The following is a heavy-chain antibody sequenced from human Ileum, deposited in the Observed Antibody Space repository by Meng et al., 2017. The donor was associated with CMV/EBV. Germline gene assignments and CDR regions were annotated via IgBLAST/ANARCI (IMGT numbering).Heavy chain of an antibody. V-gene: IGHV1-46*01. Sequence: QVQLVESVAEVKKPGASVKVSCKASGYTFTGYYIHWVRQAPGEGLEWMGIINPGDGSTNYAQKFQGRVTMTRDTSTTTVHMELSSLRSEDTAVYYCARGPSRTDFDYWGQGTLVTVSS. CDR3: ARGPSRTDFDY. D-gene: IGHD1-14*01. J-gene: IGHJ4*02. CDR1: GYTFTGYY. CDR2: INPGDGST.